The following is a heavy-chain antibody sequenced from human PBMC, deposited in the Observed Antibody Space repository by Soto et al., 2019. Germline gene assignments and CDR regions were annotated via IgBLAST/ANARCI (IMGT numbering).Heavy chain of an antibody. CDR1: GYTFTGYY. J-gene: IGHJ3*02. D-gene: IGHD3-16*01. CDR2: INPNSGGT. Sequence: GASVKVSCRASGYTFTGYYMHWVLQAPGQGLEWMGWINPNSGGTNYAQKFQGRVTMTRDTSISTAYMELSRLRSDDTAVYYCARFNSYDAFDIWGQGTMVTVSS. CDR3: ARFNSYDAFDI. V-gene: IGHV1-2*02.